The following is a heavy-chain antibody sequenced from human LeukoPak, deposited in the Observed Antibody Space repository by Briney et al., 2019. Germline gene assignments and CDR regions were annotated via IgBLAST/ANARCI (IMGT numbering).Heavy chain of an antibody. CDR3: AREVVRGVIMMDYYYYYYMDV. D-gene: IGHD3-10*01. Sequence: SETLSLTCAVYGGSFSGYYWSWIRQPAGKGLEWIGRIYTSGSTNYNPSLKSRVTMSVDTSKNQFSLKLSSVTAADTAVYYCAREVVRGVIMMDYYYYYYMDVWGKGTTVTISS. V-gene: IGHV4-4*07. J-gene: IGHJ6*03. CDR2: IYTSGST. CDR1: GGSFSGYY.